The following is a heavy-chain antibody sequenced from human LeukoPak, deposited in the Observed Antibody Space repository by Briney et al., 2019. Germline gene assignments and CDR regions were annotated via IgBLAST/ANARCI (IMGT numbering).Heavy chain of an antibody. J-gene: IGHJ5*02. Sequence: SETLSLTCSVSGASISSGSNYWGWIRQPPGKGLEWIGSIYHSGRTYYNPSLKSRVTISVDTSKNQFSLKPRSVTAADTALYYCAIHYTEDIVVGPAASPETRNNRFDPWGQGTLVTVSS. CDR2: IYHSGRT. CDR1: GASISSGSNY. V-gene: IGHV4-39*07. D-gene: IGHD2-2*01. CDR3: AIHYTEDIVVGPAASPETRNNRFDP.